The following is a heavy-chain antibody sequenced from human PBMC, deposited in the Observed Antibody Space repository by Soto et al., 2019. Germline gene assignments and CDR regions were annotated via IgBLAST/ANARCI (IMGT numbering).Heavy chain of an antibody. Sequence: GESLKISCKTSGYSFISYWVAWVRQLPGKGLEWMGTFYPGDSTSTYSPSFQGQVTISVDKSISTAYLQLSSLKASDTAMYYCARLRKKYYYDSSGYYTSYYYYGMDVWGQGTTVTVSS. CDR3: ARLRKKYYYDSSGYYTSYYYYGMDV. D-gene: IGHD3-22*01. J-gene: IGHJ6*02. CDR1: GYSFISYW. CDR2: FYPGDSTS. V-gene: IGHV5-51*01.